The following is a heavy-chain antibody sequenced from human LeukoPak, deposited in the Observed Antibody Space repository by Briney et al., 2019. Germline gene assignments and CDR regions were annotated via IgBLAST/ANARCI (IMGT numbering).Heavy chain of an antibody. Sequence: PSETLSLTCAVSGGSISSSNWWSWVRQPPGKGLEWIAEIYHSGSTNYNPSLKSRVTISVDKSKNQFSLNLSSVTAADTAVYYCARIMGRGYCIGTSSRGDWFDPWGQGTLVTVSS. J-gene: IGHJ5*02. CDR1: GGSISSSNW. CDR3: ARIMGRGYCIGTSSRGDWFDP. D-gene: IGHD2-2*01. V-gene: IGHV4-4*02. CDR2: IYHSGST.